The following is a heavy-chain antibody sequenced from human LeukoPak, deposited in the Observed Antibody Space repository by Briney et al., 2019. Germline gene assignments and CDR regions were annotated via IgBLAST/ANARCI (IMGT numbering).Heavy chain of an antibody. CDR3: ARDSGIAVAGRYFDY. J-gene: IGHJ4*02. CDR2: IYYSGST. V-gene: IGHV4-39*07. Sequence: SETLSLTCTVSGGSISSSSYYWGWIRQPPGKGLEWIGSIYYSGSTYYNPSLKSRVTISVDTSKNQFSLKLSSVTAADTAVYYCARDSGIAVAGRYFDYWGQGTLVTVSS. D-gene: IGHD6-19*01. CDR1: GGSISSSSYY.